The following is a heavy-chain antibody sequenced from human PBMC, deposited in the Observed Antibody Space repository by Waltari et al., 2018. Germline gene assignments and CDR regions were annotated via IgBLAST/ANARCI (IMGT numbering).Heavy chain of an antibody. CDR3: LYDPSV. CDR1: GIRFTDAG. J-gene: IGHJ4*02. CDR2: IKDKADGGTI. V-gene: IGHV3-15*07. D-gene: IGHD5-12*01. Sequence: DVQLVESGGCLVNPERSLRLPCRASGIRFTDAGMNWVRQAPGRGLEWIGRIKDKADGGTIDYAAPVKGRFTISRDDSKNMTYLQMNSLKPDDTGVYFCLYDPSVWGQGTLVTVSS.